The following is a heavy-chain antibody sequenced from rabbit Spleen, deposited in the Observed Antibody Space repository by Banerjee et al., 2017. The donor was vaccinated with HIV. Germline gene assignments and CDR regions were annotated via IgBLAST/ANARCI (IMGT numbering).Heavy chain of an antibody. Sequence: QSLEESGGGLVQPEGSLTLTCKASGFSFSSSDYMCWVRQAPGKGLEWIACIYPGSSGSTYYATWAKGRFTISKTSSTTVTLQMTSLTAADTATYFCVRNFDLWGPGTLVTVS. CDR3: VRNFDL. CDR1: GFSFSSSDY. CDR2: IYPGSSGST. V-gene: IGHV1S40*01. J-gene: IGHJ4*01.